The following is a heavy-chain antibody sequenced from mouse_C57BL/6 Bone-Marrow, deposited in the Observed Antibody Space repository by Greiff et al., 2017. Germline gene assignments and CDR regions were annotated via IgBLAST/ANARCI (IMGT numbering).Heavy chain of an antibody. J-gene: IGHJ2*01. Sequence: QVQLQQPGAELVKPGASVKLSCKASGYTFTSYWMHWVKQRPGQGLEWIGMIHPNSGSTNYNERFKSKATLTVDKSSSTAYMQLSSLTSEDSAVYYCARSWDAFFDYWGQGTTLTVSS. CDR2: IHPNSGST. CDR1: GYTFTSYW. D-gene: IGHD4-1*01. CDR3: ARSWDAFFDY. V-gene: IGHV1-64*01.